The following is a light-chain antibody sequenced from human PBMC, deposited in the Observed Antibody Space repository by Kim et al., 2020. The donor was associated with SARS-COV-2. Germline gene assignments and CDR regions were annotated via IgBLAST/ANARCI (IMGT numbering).Light chain of an antibody. CDR3: LQHKSYPYS. V-gene: IGKV1-17*03. J-gene: IGKJ2*03. CDR2: HAS. CDR1: QDINRF. Sequence: SASVGDRVTLTCRASQDINRFLAWFQQKPGKVPKRLIYHASTLQSGVPSRFSGSGSGTEFSLTISSLQPEDFATYYCLQHKSYPYSFGQGTKLEIK.